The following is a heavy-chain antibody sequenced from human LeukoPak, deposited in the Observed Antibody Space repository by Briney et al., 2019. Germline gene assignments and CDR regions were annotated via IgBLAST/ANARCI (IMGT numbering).Heavy chain of an antibody. D-gene: IGHD2-15*01. CDR1: GFTFSSYG. Sequence: GGSLRLSCAASGFTFSSYGMHWVRQAPGKGLEWVAFIRHDESDKYYADSVKGRFTISRDNSKNTLYLQMNSLRAEDTAVFYCVKSVGGYCNGNKCLGDWFDPWGQGTLVIVSS. V-gene: IGHV3-30*02. CDR3: VKSVGGYCNGNKCLGDWFDP. CDR2: IRHDESDK. J-gene: IGHJ5*02.